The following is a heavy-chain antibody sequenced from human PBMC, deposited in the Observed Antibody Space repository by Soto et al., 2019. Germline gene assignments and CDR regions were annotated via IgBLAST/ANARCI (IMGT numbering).Heavy chain of an antibody. CDR1: GYTFTGCY. V-gene: IGHV1-2*02. CDR2: INPNSGGT. CDR3: ASRSGWPLLDAFNI. D-gene: IGHD6-19*01. J-gene: IGHJ3*02. Sequence: ASVKVSCKASGYTFTGCYMHWVRQAPGQGLEWMGWINPNSGGTNYAQKFQGRVTMTRDTSISTAYMEMSRLRSDDTAVYYCASRSGWPLLDAFNIWGQGKMVTVSS.